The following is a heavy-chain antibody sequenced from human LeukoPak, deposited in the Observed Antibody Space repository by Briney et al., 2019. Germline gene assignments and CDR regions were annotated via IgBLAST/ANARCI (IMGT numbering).Heavy chain of an antibody. CDR2: ISSSSTI. Sequence: PGTSLRLSCTASGYTFSDYGMHWVRQAPGKGLEWVSYISSSSTIYYADSVKGRFTISRDNAKNSLYLQMNSLRDEDTAVYYCAREYYDILTDYFDYWGQGTLVTVSS. D-gene: IGHD3-9*01. CDR1: GYTFSDYG. V-gene: IGHV3-48*02. CDR3: AREYYDILTDYFDY. J-gene: IGHJ4*02.